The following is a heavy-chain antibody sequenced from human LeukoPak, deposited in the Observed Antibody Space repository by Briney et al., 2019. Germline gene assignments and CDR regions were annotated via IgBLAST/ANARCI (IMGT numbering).Heavy chain of an antibody. Sequence: GESLQISCKASGSRFTTNWIGWVRPLPGQGLEWMGIIFPGDSDTRYSPSFQGQVTISADKSISTAYLQWRSLKASDTAIYYCAKSSFRGAIAAAGVDYWGQGTLVTVSS. CDR1: GSRFTTNW. CDR2: IFPGDSDT. D-gene: IGHD6-13*01. J-gene: IGHJ4*02. V-gene: IGHV5-51*01. CDR3: AKSSFRGAIAAAGVDY.